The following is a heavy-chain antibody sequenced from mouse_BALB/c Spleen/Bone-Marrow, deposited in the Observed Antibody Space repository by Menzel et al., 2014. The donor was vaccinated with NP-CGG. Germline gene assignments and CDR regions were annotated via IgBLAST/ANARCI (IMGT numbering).Heavy chain of an antibody. CDR1: GYTFTDYW. Sequence: QVQLQQSGAELVMPGASVKMSCKASGYTFTDYWMHWVKQRPGQGLEWIGAIDTSDSYTSYNQKFKGKATLTVDESSSIAYLQLSSFTSEDCAVYYYSAERDYSSSPIDYWGQGTTLTVSS. V-gene: IGHV1-69*01. CDR2: IDTSDSYT. J-gene: IGHJ2*01. CDR3: SAERDYSSSPIDY. D-gene: IGHD1-1*01.